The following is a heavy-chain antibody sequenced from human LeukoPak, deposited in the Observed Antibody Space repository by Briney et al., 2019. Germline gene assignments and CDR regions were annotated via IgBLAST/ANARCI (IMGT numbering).Heavy chain of an antibody. D-gene: IGHD3-22*01. CDR2: INHSGST. CDR1: GGSISSSSYY. J-gene: IGHJ3*02. V-gene: IGHV4-39*07. Sequence: PSETLSLTCTVSGGSISSSSYYWGWIRQPPGKGLEWIGEINHSGSTNYNPSLKSRVTISVDTSKNQFSLKLSSVTAADTAVYYCARWGHYYYDSSGYYIDDAFDIWGQGTMVTVSS. CDR3: ARWGHYYYDSSGYYIDDAFDI.